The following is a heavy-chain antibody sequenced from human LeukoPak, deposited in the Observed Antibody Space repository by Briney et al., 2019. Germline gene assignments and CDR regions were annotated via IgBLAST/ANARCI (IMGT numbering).Heavy chain of an antibody. J-gene: IGHJ4*02. CDR3: ARSPYYDILTGSRGTFDY. Sequence: SDPTLVNPTQTLTLTCTFSGFSFSTSGVGVGWIRQPPGKALEWLAVIYWDEDERYRPSLKSRLTINKDTSKNQVVLTMTNMDPVDTATYYCARSPYYDILTGSRGTFDYWGRGILVTVSS. CDR2: IYWDEDE. V-gene: IGHV2-5*02. CDR1: GFSFSTSGVG. D-gene: IGHD3-9*01.